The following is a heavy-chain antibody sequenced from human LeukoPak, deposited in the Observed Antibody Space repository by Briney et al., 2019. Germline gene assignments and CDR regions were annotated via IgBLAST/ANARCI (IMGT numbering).Heavy chain of an antibody. D-gene: IGHD3-22*01. CDR1: GFTFSSFA. CDR3: AKLDRITMIVVVGYFDY. Sequence: GGSLRLSCAASGFTFSSFAMSWVRQAPGKGLEWVSAISGSGDITYYADSVKGRFTISRDNSKNTLYLQMNSLRAEDTAVYYCAKLDRITMIVVVGYFDYWGQGTLVTVSS. J-gene: IGHJ4*02. CDR2: ISGSGDIT. V-gene: IGHV3-23*01.